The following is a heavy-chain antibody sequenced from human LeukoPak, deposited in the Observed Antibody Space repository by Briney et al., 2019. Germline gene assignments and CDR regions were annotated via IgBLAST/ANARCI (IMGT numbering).Heavy chain of an antibody. CDR3: ARASYYDFRKAFDI. D-gene: IGHD3-3*01. V-gene: IGHV4-38-2*01. Sequence: PSETLSLTCAVSGYSISSGYYWGWIRQPPGKGLEWIGSIYHSGSTYHNPSLKSRVTISVDTSKNQFSLKVSSVTAADTAVYYCARASYYDFRKAFDIWGQGTMVTVSS. J-gene: IGHJ3*02. CDR1: GYSISSGYY. CDR2: IYHSGST.